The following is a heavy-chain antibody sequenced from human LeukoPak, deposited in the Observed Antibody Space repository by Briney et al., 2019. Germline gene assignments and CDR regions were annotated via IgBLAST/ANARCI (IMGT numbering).Heavy chain of an antibody. CDR3: GRDLGGRSGY. J-gene: IGHJ4*02. CDR2: ISYDGSDK. D-gene: IGHD1-26*01. CDR1: GFTFSSYG. V-gene: IGHV3-30*03. Sequence: GGSLRLSCAASGFTFSSYGMEWVRQAPGKGLEWVAVISYDGSDKNYADSVKGRFSISRDNAKNTLYLQMNSLRAEDTAVYYCGRDLGGRSGYWGQGTLVTVSS.